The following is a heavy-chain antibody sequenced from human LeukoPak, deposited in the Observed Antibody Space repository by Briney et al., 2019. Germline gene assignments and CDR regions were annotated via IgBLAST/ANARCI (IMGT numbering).Heavy chain of an antibody. V-gene: IGHV4-30-4*01. D-gene: IGHD4-17*01. CDR3: ARGRNQNYGDYKNYFDY. CDR1: GGSISSGDYY. CDR2: IYSSAGT. Sequence: SETLSLTCTVSGGSISSGDYYWSWIRQPPGKGLEWIGYIYSSAGTYYNPSLKSRVTISVGTSKNQFSLKLISVTAADTAVYYCARGRNQNYGDYKNYFDYWGQGTLVTVSS. J-gene: IGHJ4*02.